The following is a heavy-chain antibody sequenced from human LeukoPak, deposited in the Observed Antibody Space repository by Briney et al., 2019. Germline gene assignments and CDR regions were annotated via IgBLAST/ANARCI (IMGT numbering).Heavy chain of an antibody. V-gene: IGHV4-4*02. CDR3: ARGGAAAGTLGDY. J-gene: IGHJ4*02. D-gene: IGHD6-13*01. CDR2: MYHSGST. Sequence: PSGTLSLTCAVSGGSISSSNWWSWVRQPPGQGLVWIGEMYHSGSTNYNPSLKSRVTISVDKSKNQFSLKLSSVTAADTAVYYCARGGAAAGTLGDYWGQGTLVTVSS. CDR1: GGSISSSNW.